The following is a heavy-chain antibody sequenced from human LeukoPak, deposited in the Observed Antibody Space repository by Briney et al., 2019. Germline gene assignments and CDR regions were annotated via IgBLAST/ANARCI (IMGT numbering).Heavy chain of an antibody. CDR1: GFTFSGSA. D-gene: IGHD1-26*01. J-gene: IGHJ4*02. CDR3: TRLAGGSYSFDY. V-gene: IGHV3-73*01. Sequence: PGRSLRLSCAASGFTFSGSAMHWVRQASGKGLEWVGRIKSKADSYATAYAASVKGRFIVSRDDSKNTAYLQMNSLKTEDTAVYYCTRLAGGSYSFDYWGQGTLVTVSS. CDR2: IKSKADSYAT.